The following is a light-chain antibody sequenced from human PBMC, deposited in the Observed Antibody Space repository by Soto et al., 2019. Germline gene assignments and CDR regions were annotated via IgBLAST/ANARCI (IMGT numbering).Light chain of an antibody. J-gene: IGKJ5*01. Sequence: DIQMTQSPSYVSASLGDKVTITCRASQVVRNHLAWYQQKPGKAPVLLIFDASTLQTGVPSRFSGDGSGTDFTLTISGLQPEDFGTYFRQQGNTFPITFGQGTRLDIK. CDR3: QQGNTFPIT. CDR1: QVVRNH. V-gene: IGKV1-12*01. CDR2: DAS.